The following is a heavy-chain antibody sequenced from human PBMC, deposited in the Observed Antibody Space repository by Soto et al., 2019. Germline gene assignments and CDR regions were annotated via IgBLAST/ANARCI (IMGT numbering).Heavy chain of an antibody. D-gene: IGHD3-10*01. V-gene: IGHV4-39*07. CDR3: ARTRGSAVYFYFYGLDV. CDR2: TYSSGGA. CDR1: GASINCNDYC. Sequence: PSETLSLTCRVSGASINCNDYCWAWIRQTPGRGLEWIGNTYSSGGAYYDPSFKSRATISVDASKSQVFLKLTSVTAADTAIYFCARTRGSAVYFYFYGLDVWGHGTTVTVSS. J-gene: IGHJ6*02.